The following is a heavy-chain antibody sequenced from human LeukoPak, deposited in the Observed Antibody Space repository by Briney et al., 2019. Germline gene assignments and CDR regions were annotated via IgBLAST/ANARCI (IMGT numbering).Heavy chain of an antibody. V-gene: IGHV4-61*02. D-gene: IGHD3-3*01. CDR1: GGSISSGSYY. CDR3: ARGPLEWSGYYSSYYYYMDV. Sequence: SQTLSLTCTVSGGSISSGSYYWSWIRQPAGKGLEWIGRIYTSGSTNYNPSLKSRVTISVDTSKNQFSLKLSSVTAADTAVYYCARGPLEWSGYYSSYYYYMDVWGKGTAVTVSS. J-gene: IGHJ6*03. CDR2: IYTSGST.